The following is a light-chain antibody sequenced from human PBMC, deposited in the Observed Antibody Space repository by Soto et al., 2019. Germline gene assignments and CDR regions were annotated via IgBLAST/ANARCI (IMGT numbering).Light chain of an antibody. V-gene: IGKV3-20*01. J-gene: IGKJ4*01. CDR2: GAS. Sequence: EIVLTQSPGTLSLSPGERATLSCRASQSVISRSLAWYQQKPGQAPRLLIHGASGRATGIPDRVSGSGSGTDFTLTINRLEPEDFAVYYCQQYGTSTPTFGGGIKVEIK. CDR1: QSVISRS. CDR3: QQYGTSTPT.